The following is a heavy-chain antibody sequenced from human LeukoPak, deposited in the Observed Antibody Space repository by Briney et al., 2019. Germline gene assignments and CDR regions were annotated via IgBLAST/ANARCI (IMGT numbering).Heavy chain of an antibody. CDR2: IYSGGST. J-gene: IGHJ5*02. V-gene: IGHV3-53*01. CDR1: GFTVSSNY. D-gene: IGHD4-23*01. CDR3: AKDFRYGGNDWFDP. Sequence: GGSLRLSCAASGFTVSSNYMSWVRQAPGKGLEWVSVIYSGGSTYYADSVKGRFTISRDNSKNTLYLQMNSLRAEDTAVYYCAKDFRYGGNDWFDPWGQGTLVTVSS.